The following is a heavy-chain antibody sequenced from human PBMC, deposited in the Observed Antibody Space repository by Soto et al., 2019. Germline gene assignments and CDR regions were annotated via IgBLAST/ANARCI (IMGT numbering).Heavy chain of an antibody. V-gene: IGHV3-23*01. J-gene: IGHJ4*02. CDR3: AKRPLKFSGSYFDY. CDR2: ISDSGGST. D-gene: IGHD1-26*01. Sequence: EVQLLDSGGGLVQPGGSLRLSCAASGFTFSTYAMSWVRQAPGKGLEWVSTISDSGGSTYYADSVKGRFTISRDNSKNTLYLQMTSLRAEDTAVYYCAKRPLKFSGSYFDYWGQGTLVTVSS. CDR1: GFTFSTYA.